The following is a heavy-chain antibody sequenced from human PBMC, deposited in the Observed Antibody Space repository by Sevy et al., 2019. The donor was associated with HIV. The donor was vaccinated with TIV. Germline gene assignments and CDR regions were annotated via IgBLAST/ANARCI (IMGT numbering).Heavy chain of an antibody. D-gene: IGHD2-15*01. CDR1: GFAFSDYA. Sequence: GGSLRLSCAASGFAFSDYAMHWVRQVPGKGLELVSGISWNSGAIGYADSVKGRFTISRDNAKNSLHLQMNSLRVEDTALYYCGRAQGYCVINSCFGGSINAFDIWGQGTMVTVSS. V-gene: IGHV3-9*01. J-gene: IGHJ3*02. CDR2: ISWNSGAI. CDR3: GRAQGYCVINSCFGGSINAFDI.